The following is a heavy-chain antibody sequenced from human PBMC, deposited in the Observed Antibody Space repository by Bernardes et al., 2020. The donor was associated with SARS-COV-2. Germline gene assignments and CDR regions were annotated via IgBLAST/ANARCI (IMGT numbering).Heavy chain of an antibody. D-gene: IGHD6-13*01. CDR1: GFTFSSYS. J-gene: IGHJ4*02. Sequence: GSLRLSCAASGFTFSSYSMNWVRQAPGKGLEWVSSISSSSSYIYYADSVKGRFTISRDNAKNSLYLQMNSLRAEDTAVYYCARAGEGQQLVFDYWGQGTLVTVSS. CDR3: ARAGEGQQLVFDY. CDR2: ISSSSSYI. V-gene: IGHV3-21*01.